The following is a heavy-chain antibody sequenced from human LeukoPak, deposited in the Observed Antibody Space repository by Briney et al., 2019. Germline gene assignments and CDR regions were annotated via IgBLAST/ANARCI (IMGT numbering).Heavy chain of an antibody. J-gene: IGHJ4*02. D-gene: IGHD2-2*01. V-gene: IGHV3-33*01. CDR2: IWYDGSNN. CDR1: GFTFSNYG. Sequence: PGGSLRLSCAASGFTFSNYGMHWVRQAPGKGLEWVAVIWYDGSNNYYAGSVKGRFTISRDNSKNTLYLQMNSLRAEDTAVYYCATLGSTWAIDDWGQGTLVTVSS. CDR3: ATLGSTWAIDD.